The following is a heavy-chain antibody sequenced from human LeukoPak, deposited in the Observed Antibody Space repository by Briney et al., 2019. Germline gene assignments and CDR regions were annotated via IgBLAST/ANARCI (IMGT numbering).Heavy chain of an antibody. J-gene: IGHJ6*04. CDR3: ARERRYYGSGSYFKGSGMDV. Sequence: PSETLSLTCTVSGGSISSYYWSWIRQPPGKGLEWIGYIYYSGSTNHNPSLKSRVTISVDTSKNQFSLKLSSVTAADTAVYYCARERRYYGSGSYFKGSGMDVWGKGTTVTVSS. CDR1: GGSISSYY. CDR2: IYYSGST. D-gene: IGHD3-10*01. V-gene: IGHV4-59*01.